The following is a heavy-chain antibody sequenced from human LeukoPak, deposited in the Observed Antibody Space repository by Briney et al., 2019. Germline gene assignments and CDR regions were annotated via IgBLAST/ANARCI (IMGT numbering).Heavy chain of an antibody. J-gene: IGHJ4*02. CDR2: ISYDGSNK. CDR3: ARVTGNPH. D-gene: IGHD3-10*01. CDR1: GLTFSNYA. V-gene: IGHV3-30-3*01. Sequence: GGSLRLSCAASGLTFSNYAMHWVRQAPGKGLEWVAVISYDGSNKYYADSVKGRFTISRDNSKNTLYLQMNSLRAEDTAVYYCARVTGNPHWGQGTLVTVSS.